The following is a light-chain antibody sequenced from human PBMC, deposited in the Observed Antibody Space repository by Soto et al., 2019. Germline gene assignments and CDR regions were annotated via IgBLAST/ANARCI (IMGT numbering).Light chain of an antibody. J-gene: IGLJ1*01. CDR2: DVS. Sequence: ALTQPASVSGSPGQSITISCTGTSSDVGGYNYVSWYQQHPGKAPKLMIYDVSNRPSGVSNRFSGSKSGNTASLTISGLQAEDEADYYCSSYTSSSTLPFGTGTKLTVL. V-gene: IGLV2-14*01. CDR3: SSYTSSSTLP. CDR1: SSDVGGYNY.